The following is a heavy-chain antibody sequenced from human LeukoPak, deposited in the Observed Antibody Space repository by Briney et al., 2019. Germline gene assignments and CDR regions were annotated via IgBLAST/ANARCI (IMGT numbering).Heavy chain of an antibody. J-gene: IGHJ4*02. CDR1: GGSISSYY. Sequence: PSETLSLTCTVSGGSISSYYWSWIRQPPGKGLEWIGYIYYSGSTNYNPSLKSRATISVDTSKNQFSLKLSSVTAADTAVYYCARHEWELCFDYWGQGTLVTVSS. V-gene: IGHV4-59*01. CDR2: IYYSGST. D-gene: IGHD1-26*01. CDR3: ARHEWELCFDY.